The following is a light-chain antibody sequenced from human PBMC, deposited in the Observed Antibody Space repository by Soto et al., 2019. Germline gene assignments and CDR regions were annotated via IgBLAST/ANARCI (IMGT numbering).Light chain of an antibody. V-gene: IGKV1-16*02. CDR3: QQYHNYPVT. CDR2: DAS. CDR1: QEISNR. J-gene: IGKJ4*01. Sequence: DIQMTQSPSSLSVSVGDRVTLTCRASQEISNRLAWFQQKTGKPPKSLIYDASSLKSGVPSKFSGSGSGTDFTLTISSLQPEDFANYYCQQYHNYPVTFGGGTKVEIK.